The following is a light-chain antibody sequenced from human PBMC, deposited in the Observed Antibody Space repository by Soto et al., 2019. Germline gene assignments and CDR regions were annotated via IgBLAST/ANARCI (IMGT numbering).Light chain of an antibody. CDR2: GVS. CDR3: QQRSKT. J-gene: IGKJ4*01. CDR1: QSFHSAY. Sequence: ERVLPQSQGSQFLSPGERAPLCCRASQSFHSAYLAWYKQRPGQVPRLLIYGVSKRAPAIPPRFSGSGSGTDFTLTISSLEPEDFAVYYCQQRSKTFGGGTKV. V-gene: IGKV3-11*01.